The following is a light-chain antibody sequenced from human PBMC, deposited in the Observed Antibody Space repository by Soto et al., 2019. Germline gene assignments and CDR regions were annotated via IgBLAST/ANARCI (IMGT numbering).Light chain of an antibody. Sequence: EIVLTQSPGTLSLSPGERATLSCRASQSVSNSYLARYQQKPGQAPRLLIYGASSRATGIPDRVSGSGSGTAFTLTISTLEPEGFAVYYCQQYGSSLYTFGQGTKLLI. CDR2: GAS. CDR3: QQYGSSLYT. J-gene: IGKJ2*01. V-gene: IGKV3-20*01. CDR1: QSVSNSY.